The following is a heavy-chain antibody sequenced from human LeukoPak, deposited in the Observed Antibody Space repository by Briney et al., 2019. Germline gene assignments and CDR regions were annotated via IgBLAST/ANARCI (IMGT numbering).Heavy chain of an antibody. J-gene: IGHJ4*02. D-gene: IGHD2-15*01. CDR3: ARGDCSGGSCYSFWGTRPVGYFDY. V-gene: IGHV4-59*08. CDR1: GGSISSYY. Sequence: PSETLSLTCTVSGGSISSYYWSWIRQPPGPGLEWIGYIYYSGSTNYNPSLKSRVTISVDTSKNQFSLKLSSVPAADTAVYYCARGDCSGGSCYSFWGTRPVGYFDYWGQGTLVTVSS. CDR2: IYYSGST.